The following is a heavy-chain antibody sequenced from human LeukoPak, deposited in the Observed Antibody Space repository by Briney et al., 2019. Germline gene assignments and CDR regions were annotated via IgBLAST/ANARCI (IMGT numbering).Heavy chain of an antibody. CDR3: ASWSKDYYGSGSYYKDAFDI. D-gene: IGHD3-10*01. CDR2: IIPIFGTA. J-gene: IGHJ3*02. CDR1: GGTFSSYA. Sequence: SVEVSCKASGGTFSSYAISWVRQAPGQGLEWMGGIIPIFGTANYAQKFQGRVTITADESTSTAYMELSSLRSEDTAVYYCASWSKDYYGSGSYYKDAFDIWGQGTMVTVSS. V-gene: IGHV1-69*01.